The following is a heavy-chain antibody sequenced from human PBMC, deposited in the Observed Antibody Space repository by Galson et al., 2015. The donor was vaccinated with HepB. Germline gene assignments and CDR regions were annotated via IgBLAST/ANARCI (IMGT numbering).Heavy chain of an antibody. J-gene: IGHJ4*02. D-gene: IGHD3-9*01. CDR3: ARGPAAWLAPFDY. Sequence: SLRLSCAASGFIFSNYWMSWVRHVPGKGLEWVANIKQDGSEKFYVDSVKGRFTISRDNAKNSLYLQMNSLRVEDTAVFYCARGPAAWLAPFDYWGQGTLVTVSS. V-gene: IGHV3-7*03. CDR1: GFIFSNYW. CDR2: IKQDGSEK.